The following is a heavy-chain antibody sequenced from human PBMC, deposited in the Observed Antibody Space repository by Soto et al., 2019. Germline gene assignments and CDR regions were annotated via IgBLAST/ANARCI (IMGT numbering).Heavy chain of an antibody. V-gene: IGHV1-18*01. CDR3: GRVVRVAWMDH. J-gene: IGHJ4*02. CDR2: IGAYNGKM. Sequence: ASVKVSCKASGYNFRNYGIPWLRAAPGQGLEGMVWIGAYNGKMKYLQKLQGRVTITTDTSTKTDYMDLTSLKSDGTAVYYCGRVVRVAWMDHWGQGTQVTVSS. CDR1: GYNFRNYG. D-gene: IGHD5-12*01.